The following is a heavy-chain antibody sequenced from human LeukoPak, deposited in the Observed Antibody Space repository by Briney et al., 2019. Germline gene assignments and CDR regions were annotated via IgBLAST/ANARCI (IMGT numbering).Heavy chain of an antibody. V-gene: IGHV3-30-3*01. Sequence: GGSLRLSCAASGFTFSNYAMHWVRQAPGKGLEWVALISYDGSNKCYADSVKGRFTISRDNSKNTLYLQMNSLRCEDTAVYYCARGAPRNYDFWSGPFDYWGQGSLVTVSS. CDR2: ISYDGSNK. CDR3: ARGAPRNYDFWSGPFDY. J-gene: IGHJ4*02. D-gene: IGHD3-3*01. CDR1: GFTFSNYA.